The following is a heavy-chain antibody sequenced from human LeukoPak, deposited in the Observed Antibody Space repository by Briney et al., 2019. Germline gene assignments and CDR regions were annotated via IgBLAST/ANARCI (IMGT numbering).Heavy chain of an antibody. J-gene: IGHJ5*02. D-gene: IGHD2-2*01. CDR1: GFTFDDFA. CDR3: ARDRYCSYTTCHGWFDP. V-gene: IGHV3-43*02. CDR2: ISGDGGST. Sequence: GESLRLSCAASGFTFDDFAMHWVRQAPGKGLEWVSLISGDGGSTYYADSVKGRFTISRDNSKNSLYLQMNSLRTEDTALYYCARDRYCSYTTCHGWFDPWGQGTLVTVSS.